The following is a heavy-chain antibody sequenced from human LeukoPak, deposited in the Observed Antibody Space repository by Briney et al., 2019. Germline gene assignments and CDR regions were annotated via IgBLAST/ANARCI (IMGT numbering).Heavy chain of an antibody. D-gene: IGHD3-16*02. J-gene: IGHJ5*02. CDR1: GFTFSSYT. V-gene: IGHV3-21*01. Sequence: GGSLRLSCAASGFTFSSYTMNWVCQAPGKGLEWVSSISSSNYIYYADSVKGRFTISRDNAKNSLYLQMHSLRAEDKAVYYCARDREGDYIWGSYRADWFDPWGQGTLVTVSS. CDR2: ISSSNYI. CDR3: ARDREGDYIWGSYRADWFDP.